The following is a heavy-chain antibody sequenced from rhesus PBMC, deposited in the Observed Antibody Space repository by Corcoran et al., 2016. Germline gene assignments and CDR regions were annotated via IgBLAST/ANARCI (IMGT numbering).Heavy chain of an antibody. D-gene: IGHD3-16*01. CDR3: ARLVVVFNSLDV. CDR1: GGSISSNY. CDR2: VSGSGGRT. J-gene: IGHJ5-2*02. V-gene: IGHV4-173*01. Sequence: QLQLQESGPGLVQPSETLSLPCAVSGGSISSNYWSWIRQPPGKGLEWIGRVSGSGGRTDDKPSLKSRVTISTDTAKNQVSLKLSSVTAADTAVYYCARLVVVFNSLDVWGRGVLVTVSS.